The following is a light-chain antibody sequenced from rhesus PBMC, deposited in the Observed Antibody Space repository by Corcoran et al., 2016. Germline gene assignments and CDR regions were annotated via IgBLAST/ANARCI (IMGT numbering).Light chain of an antibody. CDR3: QQESSWPLT. CDR1: QTVNSN. J-gene: IGKJ4*01. CDR2: DAS. V-gene: IGKV3-35*01. Sequence: EILMTQSPATLSLSPGERATLSCRASQTVNSNLAWYQQRPGQPPRLLIYDASNRAPGIPGRFIGSGSGTDVTLSISSLGPEDVGVYYCQQESSWPLTFGGGTKVELK.